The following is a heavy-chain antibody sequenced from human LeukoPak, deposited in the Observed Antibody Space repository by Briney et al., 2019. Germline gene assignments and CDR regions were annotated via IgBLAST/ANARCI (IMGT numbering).Heavy chain of an antibody. CDR1: GFTFSSYW. Sequence: PGGSLRLSCAASGFTFSSYWMHWVRQAPGKGLVWVSRINTDGSITNYADSLKGRFTISRDNAKNTLYLQMNSLRAEDTAVYYCVEVAEKSRGIAAHYGMDVWGQGTTVIVSS. V-gene: IGHV3-74*01. CDR3: VEVAEKSRGIAAHYGMDV. J-gene: IGHJ6*02. CDR2: INTDGSIT. D-gene: IGHD6-13*01.